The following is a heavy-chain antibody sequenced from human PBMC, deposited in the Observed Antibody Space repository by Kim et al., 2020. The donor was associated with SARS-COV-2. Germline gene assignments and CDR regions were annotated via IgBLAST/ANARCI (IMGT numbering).Heavy chain of an antibody. CDR1: GFTFSNAW. CDR3: TTKIYYYGSGSYYNVWLSGDY. D-gene: IGHD3-10*01. V-gene: IGHV3-15*01. J-gene: IGHJ4*02. Sequence: GGSLRLSCAASGFTFSNAWMSWVRQAPGKGLEWVGRIKSKTDGGTTDYAAPVKGRFTISRDDSKNTLYLQMNSLKTEDTAVYYCTTKIYYYGSGSYYNVWLSGDYWGQGTLVTVSS. CDR2: IKSKTDGGTT.